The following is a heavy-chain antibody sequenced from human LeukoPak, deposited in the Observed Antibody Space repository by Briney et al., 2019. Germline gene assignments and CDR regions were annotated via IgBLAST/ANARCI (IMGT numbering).Heavy chain of an antibody. D-gene: IGHD3-22*01. CDR3: ARGGGYYDSSALIDY. V-gene: IGHV1-2*02. Sequence: GASVKVSFKASGYTFTGYYMHWVRQAPGQGLEWMGWINPNSGGTNYAQKFQGRVTMTRDTSISTAYMELSRLRSDDTAVYYCARGGGYYDSSALIDYWGQGTLVTVSS. CDR2: INPNSGGT. CDR1: GYTFTGYY. J-gene: IGHJ4*02.